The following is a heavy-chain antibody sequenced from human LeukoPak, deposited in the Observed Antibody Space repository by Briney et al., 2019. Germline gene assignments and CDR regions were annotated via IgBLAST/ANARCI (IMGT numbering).Heavy chain of an antibody. CDR2: FDREDDQT. J-gene: IGHJ4*02. Sequence: ASVKVSCKVSGFIHTELSIHWLRLAPGKGLEWMGSFDREDDQTIYAQHLQGRVTMTEDISADTAFLQLRSLTFEDTAVYYCVTDHYNNHGNFDFWGQGTLVSVSS. D-gene: IGHD3-10*01. CDR3: VTDHYNNHGNFDF. V-gene: IGHV1-24*01. CDR1: GFIHTELS.